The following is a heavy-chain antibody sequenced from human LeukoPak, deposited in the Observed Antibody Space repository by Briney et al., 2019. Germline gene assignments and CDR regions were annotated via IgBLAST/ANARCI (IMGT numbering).Heavy chain of an antibody. Sequence: GGSLRLSCAASGFTFSTYAMHWVRQAPGKGLEYVSAIKNNGGGTYYASSVQGRFTVSRDNSRSKLYLEMDSLRPDAMAIYSCARVQSTVRGIQGPFDLWGQGTLVTVS. CDR2: IKNNGGGT. D-gene: IGHD3-10*01. J-gene: IGHJ5*02. CDR1: GFTFSTYA. CDR3: ARVQSTVRGIQGPFDL. V-gene: IGHV3-64*01.